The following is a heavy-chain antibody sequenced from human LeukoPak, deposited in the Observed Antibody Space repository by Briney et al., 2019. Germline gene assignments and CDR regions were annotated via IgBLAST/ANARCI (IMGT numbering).Heavy chain of an antibody. D-gene: IGHD3-10*01. CDR1: GGSISSSSYY. Sequence: SETLSLTCTVSGGSISSSSYYWGWIRQPPGKGLEWIGSIYYSGSTYYNPSLKSRVTISVDTSKNQFSLKLSSVTAADTAVYYCARCHYYGSGSYYSYYYYMDVWGKGTTVTVSS. V-gene: IGHV4-39*07. J-gene: IGHJ6*03. CDR3: ARCHYYGSGSYYSYYYYMDV. CDR2: IYYSGST.